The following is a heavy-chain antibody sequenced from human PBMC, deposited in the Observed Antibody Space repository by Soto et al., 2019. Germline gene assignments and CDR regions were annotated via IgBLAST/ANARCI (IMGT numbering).Heavy chain of an antibody. CDR3: ARADWNSSPFDY. D-gene: IGHD1-7*01. Sequence: GGSLRLSCAASGFTFSSYAMHWVRQAPGKGLEWVAVISYDGSNKYYADSVKGRFTISRDNSKNTLYLQMNSLRAEDTAVYYCARADWNSSPFDYWGQGTLVTVSS. CDR2: ISYDGSNK. CDR1: GFTFSSYA. V-gene: IGHV3-30-3*01. J-gene: IGHJ4*02.